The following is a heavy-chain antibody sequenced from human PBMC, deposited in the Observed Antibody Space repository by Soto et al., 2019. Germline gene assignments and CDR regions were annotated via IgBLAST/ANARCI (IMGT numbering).Heavy chain of an antibody. V-gene: IGHV3-23*01. CDR3: AKDGSYYYDSSGIPTIDAFDI. CDR1: GFTFSSYA. D-gene: IGHD3-22*01. Sequence: PGGSLRLSCAASGFTFSSYAMSWVRQAPGKGLEWVSAISGSGGSTYYADSVKGRFTISRDNSKNTLYLQMNSLRAEDTAVYYCAKDGSYYYDSSGIPTIDAFDIWGQGTMVTVS. J-gene: IGHJ3*02. CDR2: ISGSGGST.